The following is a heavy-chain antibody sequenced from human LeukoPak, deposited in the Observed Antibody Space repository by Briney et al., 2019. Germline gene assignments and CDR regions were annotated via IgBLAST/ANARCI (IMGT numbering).Heavy chain of an antibody. CDR1: GFSFSTQR. CDR3: VSFYETY. V-gene: IGHV3-74*01. CDR2: INSDGSWT. J-gene: IGHJ4*02. Sequence: GGSLRLSCVASGFSFSTQRMHWVRQAPVKGLVWVSHINSDGSWTSYADSVKGRFTISEDNAKNTVYLQMNNLRAEDTAVYYCVSFYETYWGRGTLVTVSS. D-gene: IGHD2-2*01.